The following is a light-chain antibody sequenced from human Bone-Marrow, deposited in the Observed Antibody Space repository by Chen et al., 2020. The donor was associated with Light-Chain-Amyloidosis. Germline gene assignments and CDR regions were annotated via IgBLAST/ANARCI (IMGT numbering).Light chain of an antibody. Sequence: DFQMTQSPSSLSASVGDRVTITCRASQGISKYLAWYQQKPGKVPKLLISATSTLQSGFPSRFSGSGFGTDFALTINSLQPEDVATYYWQKYNNAPLTVGGGTKVEIK. V-gene: IGKV1-27*01. CDR3: QKYNNAPLT. J-gene: IGKJ4*01. CDR2: ATS. CDR1: QGISKY.